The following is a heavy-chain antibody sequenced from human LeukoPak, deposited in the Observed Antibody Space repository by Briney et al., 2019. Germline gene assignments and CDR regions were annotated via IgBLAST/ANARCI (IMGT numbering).Heavy chain of an antibody. CDR2: IYYSGST. J-gene: IGHJ4*02. CDR1: GGSISSSSYY. V-gene: IGHV4-39*01. Sequence: SETLSLTCTVSGGSISSSSYYWGWIRQPPGKGLEWIGSIYYSGSTYYNPSLKSRVTISVDTSKNQFSLKLSSVTAADTAVYYCARGSYYSYDDYYFDYWGQGTLVTVSS. CDR3: ARGSYYSYDDYYFDY. D-gene: IGHD5-18*01.